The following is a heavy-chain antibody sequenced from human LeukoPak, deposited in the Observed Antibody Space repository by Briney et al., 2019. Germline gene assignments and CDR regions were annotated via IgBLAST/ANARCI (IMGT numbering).Heavy chain of an antibody. V-gene: IGHV3-7*05. CDR2: IKEDGSEK. Sequence: GGSLRLSCAASGFTFSSYAMHWVRQAPGKGLEWVANIKEDGSEKNYVDSVKGRFTISRDNAKNSLYLQMNILRAEDTAVYYCARGGGRHVEYWGQGNLVTVSS. CDR3: ARGGGRHVEY. J-gene: IGHJ4*02. D-gene: IGHD3-16*01. CDR1: GFTFSSYA.